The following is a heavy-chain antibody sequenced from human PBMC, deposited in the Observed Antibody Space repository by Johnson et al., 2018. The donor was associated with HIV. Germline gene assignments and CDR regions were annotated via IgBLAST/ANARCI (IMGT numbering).Heavy chain of an antibody. CDR1: GFTFDDYG. V-gene: IGHV3-23*04. Sequence: VQLVESGGGVVRPGGSLRLSCAASGFTFDDYGMSWVRQGPGKGLEWVSGISNSGSSTYYADSVKGRFTISRDNSKNTVWLQMNSLRGEDTAVYYCTKPSTGTYYGFHICGQGTMVTVSS. CDR2: ISNSGSST. J-gene: IGHJ3*02. CDR3: TKPSTGTYYGFHI.